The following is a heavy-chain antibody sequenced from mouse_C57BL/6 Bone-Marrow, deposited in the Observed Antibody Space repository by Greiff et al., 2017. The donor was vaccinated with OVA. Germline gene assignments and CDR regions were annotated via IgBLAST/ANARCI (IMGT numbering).Heavy chain of an antibody. D-gene: IGHD2-3*01. Sequence: QVQLQQSGPGLVAPSQSLSITCTVSGFSLTSYGVHWVRQPPGKGLEWLVVIWSDGSTTYNSALKSRLSISKDNSKSQVFLKMNSLQTDDTAMYYCARHHDGYYVSYAMDYWGQGTSVTVSS. J-gene: IGHJ4*01. CDR3: ARHHDGYYVSYAMDY. CDR1: GFSLTSYG. V-gene: IGHV2-6-1*01. CDR2: IWSDGST.